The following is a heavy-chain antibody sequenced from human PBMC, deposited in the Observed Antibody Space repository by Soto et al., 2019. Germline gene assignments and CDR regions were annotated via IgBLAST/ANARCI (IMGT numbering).Heavy chain of an antibody. CDR3: ARDASAVGIAGIVSGNDAFDI. V-gene: IGHV3-33*01. D-gene: IGHD2-2*01. J-gene: IGHJ3*02. Sequence: QVQLVESGGGVVQPGGSLRLSCAASGFTFSSYGMHWVRQAPGKGLEWVAGIRYDGSNKYYADAVKGRFTISRDNSYNTLYLQINILRAEDTAVYYCARDASAVGIAGIVSGNDAFDIWGQGTMLTLAS. CDR1: GFTFSSYG. CDR2: IRYDGSNK.